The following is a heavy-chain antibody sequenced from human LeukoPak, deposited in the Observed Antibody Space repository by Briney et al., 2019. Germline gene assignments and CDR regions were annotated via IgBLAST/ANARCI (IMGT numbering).Heavy chain of an antibody. CDR1: GITFSSYS. J-gene: IGHJ5*02. Sequence: GGSLRLSCAASGITFSSYSMNWVRQAPGEGMEWLSSFSSDNYTIYYADSVKGRFIISRDNAKDSLYLLMYSLRAEDTAVYYCARVATDGGGFDPWGQGTLVTVSS. D-gene: IGHD3-16*01. CDR2: FSSDNYTI. CDR3: ARVATDGGGFDP. V-gene: IGHV3-48*01.